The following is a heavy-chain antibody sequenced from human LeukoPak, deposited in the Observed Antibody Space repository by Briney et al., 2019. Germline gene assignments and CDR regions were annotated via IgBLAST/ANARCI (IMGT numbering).Heavy chain of an antibody. CDR3: ARGGDYDILTGYLSVGYYGMDV. Sequence: GGSLRLSCAASGFTFSSYGMHWVRQAPGKGLEWVAVISYDGSNKYYADSVKGRFTISRDNSKNTLYLQMNSLRAEDTAVYYCARGGDYDILTGYLSVGYYGMDVWGQGTTVTVSS. CDR2: ISYDGSNK. V-gene: IGHV3-30*03. CDR1: GFTFSSYG. J-gene: IGHJ6*02. D-gene: IGHD3-9*01.